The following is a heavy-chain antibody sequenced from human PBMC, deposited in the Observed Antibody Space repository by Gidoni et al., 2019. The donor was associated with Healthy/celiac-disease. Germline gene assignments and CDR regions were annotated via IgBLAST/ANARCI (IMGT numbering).Heavy chain of an antibody. D-gene: IGHD5-12*01. CDR3: ARDWEMATIEDYYGMDV. CDR2: ISSSSSYI. CDR1: GFTFSSDS. J-gene: IGHJ6*02. V-gene: IGHV3-21*01. Sequence: EVQLVESGGGLVKHGGSLRLSCAASGFTFSSDSMNWVRQAPGKGLEWVSSISSSSSYIYYADSVKGRFTISRDNAKNSLYLQMNSLRAEDTAVYYCARDWEMATIEDYYGMDVWGQGTTVTVSS.